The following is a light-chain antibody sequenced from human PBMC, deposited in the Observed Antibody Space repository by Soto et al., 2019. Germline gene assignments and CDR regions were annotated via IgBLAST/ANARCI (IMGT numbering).Light chain of an antibody. CDR2: DAS. J-gene: IGKJ1*01. Sequence: EIVLTQSPATLSLSPGERATLSCRASQSVSSYLAWYQQKPGQAPRLLIYDASNRATGIPARFSGSGSGTDFTLTINRLEPEDFAMYYCQQYGSSPRTFGQGTKVDI. V-gene: IGKV3-20*01. CDR3: QQYGSSPRT. CDR1: QSVSSY.